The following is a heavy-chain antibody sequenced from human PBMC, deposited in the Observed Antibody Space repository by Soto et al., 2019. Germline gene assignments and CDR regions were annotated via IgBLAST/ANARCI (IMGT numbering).Heavy chain of an antibody. CDR1: GFTFSTYD. Sequence: PGGSLRLSCAVSGFTFSTYDMHWVRQAPGKGLEWVAVISYDTSYKNHVDSVKGRLTISRDNSKNTLYLQMTSLRAEDTAVYYCAKVSIAKSSAVTFDSWGQGTLVTVSS. J-gene: IGHJ4*02. D-gene: IGHD2-15*01. CDR2: ISYDTSYK. CDR3: AKVSIAKSSAVTFDS. V-gene: IGHV3-30*18.